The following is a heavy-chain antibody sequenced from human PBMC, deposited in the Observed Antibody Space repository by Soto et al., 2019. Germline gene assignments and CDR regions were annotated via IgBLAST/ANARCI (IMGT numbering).Heavy chain of an antibody. CDR3: ARSVAVPGAHIDY. CDR1: GGSISGSY. V-gene: IGHV4-59*01. J-gene: IGHJ4*02. Sequence: SETLSLTCSVSGGSISGSYWSWIRQSPGKGLEWLGYVYYTGITNYSPSLRSRVSISVDTSKNEFSLRLSSVTAADTAVYFCARSVAVPGAHIDYWGQGPQITVSS. D-gene: IGHD6-19*01. CDR2: VYYTGIT.